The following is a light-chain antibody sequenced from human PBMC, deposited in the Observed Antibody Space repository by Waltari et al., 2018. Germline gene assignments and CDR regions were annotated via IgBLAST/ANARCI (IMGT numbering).Light chain of an antibody. Sequence: DIQMTQSPSSLSASVGDRVTITCRASQSISSYLNWYQQKPGRAAKLLIYAASSLQSGVPSSFSGSGSGTDFTLTISSLQPEDFATYYCQQSYSTLTWTFGQGTKVEIK. V-gene: IGKV1-39*01. CDR3: QQSYSTLTWT. CDR2: AAS. CDR1: QSISSY. J-gene: IGKJ1*01.